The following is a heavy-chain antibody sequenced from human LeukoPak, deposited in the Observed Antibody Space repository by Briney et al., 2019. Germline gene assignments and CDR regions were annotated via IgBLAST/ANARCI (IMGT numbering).Heavy chain of an antibody. CDR2: ISYDGSNK. CDR1: GFTFSSYA. D-gene: IGHD2-15*01. J-gene: IGHJ4*02. Sequence: QSGRSLRLSCAASGFTFSSYAMHWVRQAPGKGLEWVAVISYDGSNKYYADSVKGRFTISRDNSKNTLYLQMNSLRAEDTAVYYCARGSGGSWRYFDYWGQGTLVTVSS. CDR3: ARGSGGSWRYFDY. V-gene: IGHV3-30*04.